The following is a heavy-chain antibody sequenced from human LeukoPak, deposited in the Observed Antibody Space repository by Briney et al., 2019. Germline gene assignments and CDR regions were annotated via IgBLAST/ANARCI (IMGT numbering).Heavy chain of an antibody. CDR3: ARERGRRGANYQYDSSGPIDY. CDR1: GGTFSSYA. D-gene: IGHD3-22*01. CDR2: IIPIFGTA. J-gene: IGHJ4*02. V-gene: IGHV1-69*01. Sequence: GASVKVSCKASGGTFSSYAISWVRRAPGQGLEWMGGIIPIFGTANYAQKFQGRVTITADESTSTAYMELSSLRSEDTAVYYCARERGRRGANYQYDSSGPIDYWGQGTLVTVSS.